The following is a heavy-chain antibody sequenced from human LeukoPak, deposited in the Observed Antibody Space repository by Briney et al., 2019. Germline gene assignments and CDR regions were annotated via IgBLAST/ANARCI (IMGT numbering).Heavy chain of an antibody. J-gene: IGHJ4*02. CDR2: IRYDGSNK. CDR1: GFTFSSYG. CDR3: AREKGRGVISPYYDY. D-gene: IGHD3-10*01. V-gene: IGHV3-30*02. Sequence: GGTLRLSCAASGFTFSSYGMSWVRQAPGKGLEWVAFIRYDGSNKYYADSVKGRFTISRDNSKNTLSLQMNSLRVEDTAVYYCAREKGRGVISPYYDYWGQGTLVTVSS.